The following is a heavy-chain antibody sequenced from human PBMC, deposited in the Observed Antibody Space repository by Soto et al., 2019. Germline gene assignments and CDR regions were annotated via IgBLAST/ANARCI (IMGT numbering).Heavy chain of an antibody. CDR3: ARELEWELLLSKNFDY. V-gene: IGHV3-11*01. J-gene: IGHJ4*02. CDR1: GFTFSDYY. D-gene: IGHD1-26*01. CDR2: ISSSGSTI. Sequence: QVQLVESGGGLVKPGESLRLSCAASGFTFSDYYMSWIRQAPGKGLEWVSYISSSGSTIYYADSVKGRFTISRDNAKNSLYLQMNSLRAEDTAVYYCARELEWELLLSKNFDYWGQGTLVTVSS.